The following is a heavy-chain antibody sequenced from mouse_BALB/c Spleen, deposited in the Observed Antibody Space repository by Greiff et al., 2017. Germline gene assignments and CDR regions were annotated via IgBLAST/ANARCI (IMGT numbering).Heavy chain of an antibody. CDR2: ISSGGSYT. Sequence: EVKLMESGGGLVQPGGSLKLSCAASGFTFSSYAMSWVRQTPEKRLEWVATISSGGSYTYYPDSVKGRFTISRDNAKNTLYLQMSSLRSEDTAMYYCASPTFAYWGQGTLVTVSA. J-gene: IGHJ3*01. CDR3: ASPTFAY. V-gene: IGHV5-9-3*01. CDR1: GFTFSSYA.